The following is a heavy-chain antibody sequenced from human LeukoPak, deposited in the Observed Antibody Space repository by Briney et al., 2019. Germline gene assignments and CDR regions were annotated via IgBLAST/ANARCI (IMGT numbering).Heavy chain of an antibody. Sequence: ASVKVSCKASGYTFTGYYMHWVRQAPGQGLEWMGRINPNSGGTNYAQKFQGRVTMTRDTSISTAYMELSRLRSDDTAVYYCARDDVNHDYGDYLIIYWGQGTLVTVSS. CDR3: ARDDVNHDYGDYLIIY. V-gene: IGHV1-2*06. J-gene: IGHJ4*02. D-gene: IGHD4-17*01. CDR1: GYTFTGYY. CDR2: INPNSGGT.